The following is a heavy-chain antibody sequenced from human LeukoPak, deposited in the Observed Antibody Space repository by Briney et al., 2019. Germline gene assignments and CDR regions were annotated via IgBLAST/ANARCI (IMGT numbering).Heavy chain of an antibody. V-gene: IGHV3-15*01. CDR1: GFTFSSAW. J-gene: IGHJ3*02. CDR3: TTRRPAALKRYFDGDAFDI. Sequence: PGGSLRLSCAASGFTFSSAWMSWVRQAPGKGLEWVGRIKIKIDGGTTDYAAPMKGRFTISRDDSKNTLYLPMNSLKIEEQAVYYCTTRRPAALKRYFDGDAFDIWGHGTMVTVSP. D-gene: IGHD3-9*01. CDR2: IKIKIDGGTT.